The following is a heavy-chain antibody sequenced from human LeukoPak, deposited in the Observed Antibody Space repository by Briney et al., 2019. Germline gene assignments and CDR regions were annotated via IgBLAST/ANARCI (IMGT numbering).Heavy chain of an antibody. CDR1: GFTSSSYA. Sequence: GGSLRLSCAASGFTSSSYAMSWVRQAPGKGLEWVSTISGSGGSTYYADSVKGRFTISRDNSKNTLYLQMNSLRAEDTAVFYCAKWRFGEYYFDYWGQGTLVTVSS. J-gene: IGHJ4*02. CDR3: AKWRFGEYYFDY. V-gene: IGHV3-23*01. D-gene: IGHD3-10*01. CDR2: ISGSGGST.